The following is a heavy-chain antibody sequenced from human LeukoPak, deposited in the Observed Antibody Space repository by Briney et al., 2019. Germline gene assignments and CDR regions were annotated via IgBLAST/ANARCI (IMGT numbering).Heavy chain of an antibody. CDR1: GGSFSGYY. Sequence: SETLSLTCAVYGGSFSGYYWSWIRQPPGKGLEWIGEINHSGSTNYNPSLKSRVTISVDTSKNQFSLKLSSVTAADTAVYYCARESYSSSWYSPCDYWGQGTLVTVSS. D-gene: IGHD6-13*01. J-gene: IGHJ4*02. CDR3: ARESYSSSWYSPCDY. CDR2: INHSGST. V-gene: IGHV4-34*01.